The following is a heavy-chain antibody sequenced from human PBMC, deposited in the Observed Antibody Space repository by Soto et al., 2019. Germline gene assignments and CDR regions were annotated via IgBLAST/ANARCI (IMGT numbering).Heavy chain of an antibody. D-gene: IGHD3-3*01. CDR3: ARDVGPVTIFGEALSGYFDF. CDR2: IKEDGSER. CDR1: GFSFGNYW. J-gene: IGHJ4*02. Sequence: LRLSCAVSGFSFGNYWMSWVRQAPGKGLEWLASIKEDGSERYYLDSVKGRFTISRDNAKDSLSLQMNSLRGDDTAFYYCARDVGPVTIFGEALSGYFDFWGQGTLVTVSS. V-gene: IGHV3-7*03.